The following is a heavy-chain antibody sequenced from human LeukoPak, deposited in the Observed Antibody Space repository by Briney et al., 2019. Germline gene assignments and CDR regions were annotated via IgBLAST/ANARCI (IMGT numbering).Heavy chain of an antibody. D-gene: IGHD1-1*01. J-gene: IGHJ4*02. V-gene: IGHV3-48*01. CDR3: ARDLNWSFDY. Sequence: QSGGSLRLSCAASGFTFSSFSMNWVRQAPGKGPEWVSYISSSSSNINYADSVKGRFTISRDNAKNSLYLQANSLRAEDTGVYYCARDLNWSFDYWGQGTLVTVSS. CDR1: GFTFSSFS. CDR2: ISSSSSNI.